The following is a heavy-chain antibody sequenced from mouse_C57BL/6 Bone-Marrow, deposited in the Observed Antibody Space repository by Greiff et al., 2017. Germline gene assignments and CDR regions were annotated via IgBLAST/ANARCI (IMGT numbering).Heavy chain of an antibody. CDR2: IHPNSGST. D-gene: IGHD2-12*01. V-gene: IGHV1-64*01. CDR3: AREGGYYIWFAY. CDR1: GYTFTSYW. J-gene: IGHJ3*01. Sequence: QVQLQQPGAELVKPGASVKLSCKASGYTFTSYWMHWVKQRPGQGLEWIGMIHPNSGSTNYNEKFKSKATLTVDKSSSTAYMQLSSLTSEDSAVYYCAREGGYYIWFAYGGQGTLVTVSA.